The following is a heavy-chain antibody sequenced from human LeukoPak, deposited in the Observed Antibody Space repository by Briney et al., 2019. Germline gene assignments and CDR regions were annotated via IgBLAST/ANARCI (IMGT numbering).Heavy chain of an antibody. CDR2: ISSSSSYT. CDR1: GFTFKNYG. V-gene: IGHV3-21*01. CDR3: ASLRDYCDSSGYYP. J-gene: IGHJ5*02. D-gene: IGHD3-22*01. Sequence: GGSLRLSCAASGFTFKNYGMNWVRQAPGKGLEWVSAISSSSSYTYYADSAKGRSTIYRDNAKNTLHLQMNSLRPEDTAVYFCASLRDYCDSSGYYPWGQGTLVTVSS.